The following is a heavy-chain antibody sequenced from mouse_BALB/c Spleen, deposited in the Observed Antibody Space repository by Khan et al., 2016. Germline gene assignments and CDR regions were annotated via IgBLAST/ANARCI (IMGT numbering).Heavy chain of an antibody. V-gene: IGHV4-1*02. CDR3: ARLAYYDDMDY. D-gene: IGHD1-1*01. J-gene: IGHJ2*01. CDR1: GYAITSYW. CDR2: INPASSTT. Sequence: EVQLQESGAGLVKPGGSLKLSCAASGYAITSYWMRWVRQAPGKRLEWIGDINPASSTTNYTPSLKDKFIISRDNDKNTLYLQMSKVTSEDTAIYSCARLAYYDDMDYWGQGTTVTVSA.